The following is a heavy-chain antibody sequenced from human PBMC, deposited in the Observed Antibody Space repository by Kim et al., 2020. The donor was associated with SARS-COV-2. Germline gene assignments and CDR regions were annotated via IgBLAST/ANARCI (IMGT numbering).Heavy chain of an antibody. CDR1: GGSFSGYY. CDR3: ARPRPAGNPGPFDY. Sequence: SETLSLTCAVYGGSFSGYYWSWIRQPPGKGLEWIGEINHSGSTNYNPSLKSRVTISVDTSKNQFSLKLSSVTAADTAVYYCARPRPAGNPGPFDYWGQGTLVTVSS. J-gene: IGHJ4*02. CDR2: INHSGST. D-gene: IGHD4-4*01. V-gene: IGHV4-34*01.